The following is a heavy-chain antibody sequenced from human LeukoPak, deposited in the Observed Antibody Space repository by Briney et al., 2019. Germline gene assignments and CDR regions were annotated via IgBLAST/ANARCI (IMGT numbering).Heavy chain of an antibody. J-gene: IGHJ4*02. Sequence: KSGPTLVNPTETLTLTCTLSGFSLTTSRVGVGWMRQSPGKALQWLTLIYWDDDTRYRPSLRGRLAVTKDASKHQALLTTTNVAPAATGTYYSAHRPGMGAHRFDVWGQGILVTVSS. CDR1: GFSLTTSRVG. CDR3: AHRPGMGAHRFDV. CDR2: IYWDDDT. V-gene: IGHV2-5*02. D-gene: IGHD1-26*01.